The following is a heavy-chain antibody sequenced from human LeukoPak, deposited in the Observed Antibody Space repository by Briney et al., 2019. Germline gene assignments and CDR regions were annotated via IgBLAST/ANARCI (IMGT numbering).Heavy chain of an antibody. Sequence: GGYLRLSCAASGFTVSSNYMSWVRQAPGKGLEWVSVIYSGGSTYYADSVKGRFTISRDNSKSTLYLQMNTLRVEDTAVYYCTRDLMDYDVSTGLHHYYMDVWGQGTTVTVSS. D-gene: IGHD3-9*01. CDR2: IYSGGST. CDR3: TRDLMDYDVSTGLHHYYMDV. V-gene: IGHV3-66*01. CDR1: GFTVSSNY. J-gene: IGHJ6*02.